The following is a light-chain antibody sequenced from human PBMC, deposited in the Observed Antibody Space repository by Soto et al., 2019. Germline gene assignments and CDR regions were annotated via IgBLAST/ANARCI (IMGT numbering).Light chain of an antibody. CDR1: QSVSSSY. CDR2: GAS. J-gene: IGKJ4*02. V-gene: IGKV3-20*01. Sequence: EIVLTQSPGTLSLSPGERATLSCSASQSVSSSYLAWYQQKPGQATRLLFYGASSRATGIPDRFSGSGSVKDIIIAISRPEPEDFAVVYCQEYGRSPRLTFGGGTKVDIK. CDR3: QEYGRSPRLT.